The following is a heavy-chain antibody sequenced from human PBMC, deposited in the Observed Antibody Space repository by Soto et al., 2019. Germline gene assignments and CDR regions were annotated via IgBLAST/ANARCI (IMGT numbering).Heavy chain of an antibody. Sequence: QVQLQESGPGLVKPSQTLSLTCTVSGGSISSGGYYWSWIRQHPGKGLEWIGYIYYSGSTYYNPSLKGRVTVSVDTSKNQFSLKLSSVTAADTAVYYCARESITMVRGATAGAFDIWGQGTMVTVSS. CDR2: IYYSGST. J-gene: IGHJ3*02. D-gene: IGHD3-10*01. CDR1: GGSISSGGYY. V-gene: IGHV4-31*03. CDR3: ARESITMVRGATAGAFDI.